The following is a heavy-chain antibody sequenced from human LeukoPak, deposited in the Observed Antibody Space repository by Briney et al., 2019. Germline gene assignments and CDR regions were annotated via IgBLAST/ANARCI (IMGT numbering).Heavy chain of an antibody. CDR1: GFTFSSYW. CDR2: INSDGSST. V-gene: IGHV3-74*01. Sequence: PGGSLRLSCAASGFTFSSYWMHWVRQAPGKGLVWVSRINSDGSSTIYADSVKGRFTISRDNAKNTLYLQMNSLRAEDTAVYYCARDSSGRLTPLDYWGQGTLVTVSS. J-gene: IGHJ4*02. D-gene: IGHD6-19*01. CDR3: ARDSSGRLTPLDY.